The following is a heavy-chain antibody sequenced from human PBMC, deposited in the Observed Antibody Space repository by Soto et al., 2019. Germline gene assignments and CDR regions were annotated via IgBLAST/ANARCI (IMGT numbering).Heavy chain of an antibody. CDR2: ISSSGSTI. D-gene: IGHD3-22*01. CDR1: GFTFSDYY. CDR3: ARDGSYYYDSSGYPYWSFDL. Sequence: QVQLVESGGGLVKPGGSLRLSCAASGFTFSDYYMSWIRQAPGKGLEWVSYISSSGSTIYYADSVKGRFTISRDNAKNSLYLQMNSLRAEDTAVYYCARDGSYYYDSSGYPYWSFDLWGRGTLVTVSS. V-gene: IGHV3-11*01. J-gene: IGHJ2*01.